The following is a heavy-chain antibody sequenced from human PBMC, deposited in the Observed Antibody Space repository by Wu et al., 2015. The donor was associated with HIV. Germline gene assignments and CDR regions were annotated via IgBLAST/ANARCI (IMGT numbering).Heavy chain of an antibody. J-gene: IGHJ4*02. CDR2: ISAHSGDT. CDR1: GYTFSNYG. D-gene: IGHD3-3*01. V-gene: IGHV1-18*01. CDR3: ARGGRYTWSDYPSSKLDI. Sequence: QAQLMQSGAEVRRPGASVEVSCKSSGYTFSNYGITWVRLVPGQGLEWMGWISAHSGDTHYAQKLQDRVTMTTDTSTSTAYMELRSLRPDDTAIYYCARGGRYTWSDYPSSKLDIWGQGTQVTVSS.